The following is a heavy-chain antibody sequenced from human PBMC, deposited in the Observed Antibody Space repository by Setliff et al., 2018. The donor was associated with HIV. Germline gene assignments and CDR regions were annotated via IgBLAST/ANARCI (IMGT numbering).Heavy chain of an antibody. CDR3: ARQPYDSRSFGWFDP. D-gene: IGHD3-10*01. CDR2: ISSTGAA. CDR1: GDSINSHF. J-gene: IGHJ5*02. Sequence: SETLSLTCTVSGDSINSHFWTWIRQSPRKGLEWIGYISSTGAAWYNPSLKSRATISLETSKMQFSLKLNSVSAADTAVYYCARQPYDSRSFGWFDPWGQGTLVTVSS. V-gene: IGHV4-59*08.